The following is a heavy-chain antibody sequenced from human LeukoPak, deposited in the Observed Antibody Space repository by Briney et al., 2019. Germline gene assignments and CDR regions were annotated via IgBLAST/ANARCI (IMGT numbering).Heavy chain of an antibody. CDR3: ARDRLGP. Sequence: SETLSLTCTVSGGSISSSGHYCGWIRQPPGKGLEWIGSIFYSGTTSYSPSLKSRVTISVDTSKNQFSLKLSSVTAADTAVYYCARDRLGPWGQGTLVTVSS. J-gene: IGHJ5*02. CDR2: IFYSGTT. V-gene: IGHV4-39*07. CDR1: GGSISSSGHY.